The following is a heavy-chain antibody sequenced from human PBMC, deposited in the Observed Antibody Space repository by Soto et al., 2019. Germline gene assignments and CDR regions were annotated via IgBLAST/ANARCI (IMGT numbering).Heavy chain of an antibody. Sequence: PSETLSLTCAVYVGSFSGYYWSWIRQPPGKGLEWIGEINHSGSTNYNPSLKSRVTISVDTSKNQFSLKLSSVTAADTAVYYCARGHYDSSGYLQPYFDYWGQGTLVTVSS. J-gene: IGHJ4*02. CDR2: INHSGST. CDR3: ARGHYDSSGYLQPYFDY. D-gene: IGHD3-22*01. CDR1: VGSFSGYY. V-gene: IGHV4-34*01.